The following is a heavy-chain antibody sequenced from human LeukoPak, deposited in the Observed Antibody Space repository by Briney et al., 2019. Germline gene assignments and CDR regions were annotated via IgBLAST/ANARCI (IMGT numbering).Heavy chain of an antibody. CDR2: IYTNGST. J-gene: IGHJ3*02. CDR1: GCSISSYY. CDR3: ARGTIFGVVIKAFDI. Sequence: PSETLSLTCTVSGCSISSYYWSWIRQPAGKGLEWIGRIYTNGSTNYNPSLKSRVTMSVDTSKNQFSLKLSSVTAADTAVYYCARGTIFGVVIKAFDIWRQGTMVTVSS. D-gene: IGHD3-3*01. V-gene: IGHV4-4*07.